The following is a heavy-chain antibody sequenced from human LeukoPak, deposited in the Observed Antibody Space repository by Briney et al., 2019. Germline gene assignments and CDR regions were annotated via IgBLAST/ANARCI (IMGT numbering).Heavy chain of an antibody. V-gene: IGHV1-69*13. D-gene: IGHD3-22*01. CDR2: IIPIFGTA. Sequence: SVKVSCKASGGTFSSYAISWVRQAPGQGLEWMGGIIPIFGTANYAQNFQGGVTIAADESTSTAYMELSSLRSEDTAVYYCARVRAGYYHDSSGYYFDYWGQGTLVTVSS. CDR3: ARVRAGYYHDSSGYYFDY. CDR1: GGTFSSYA. J-gene: IGHJ4*02.